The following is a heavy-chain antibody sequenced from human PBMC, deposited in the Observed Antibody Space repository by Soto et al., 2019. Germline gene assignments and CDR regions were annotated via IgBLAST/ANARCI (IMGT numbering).Heavy chain of an antibody. CDR3: ARDNLITYIGGMDV. D-gene: IGHD3-16*01. J-gene: IGHJ6*02. Sequence: SETLSLTCTVSGDSVNSDNYYWSWIRQPPGKGLEWIGYIYYSGSTNYNSSLKTRVTISIDTSKNQFSLKLSSVTAADTAIYYCARDNLITYIGGMDVWSQGTTVTVS. CDR1: GDSVNSDNYY. V-gene: IGHV4-61*01. CDR2: IYYSGST.